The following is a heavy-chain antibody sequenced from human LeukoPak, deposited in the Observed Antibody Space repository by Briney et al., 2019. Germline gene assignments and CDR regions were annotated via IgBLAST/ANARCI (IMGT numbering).Heavy chain of an antibody. V-gene: IGHV4-34*01. CDR2: ISHSGST. J-gene: IGHJ5*02. D-gene: IGHD1-26*01. CDR3: ARDAIVGATNWFDP. CDR1: GGSFSGYY. Sequence: SETLSLTCAVYGGSFSGYYWSWIRQPPGKGLEWIGEISHSGSTNYNPSLKSRVTISLDTSKNQFSLKLSSVTAADTAVYYYARDAIVGATNWFDPWGQGTLVTVSS.